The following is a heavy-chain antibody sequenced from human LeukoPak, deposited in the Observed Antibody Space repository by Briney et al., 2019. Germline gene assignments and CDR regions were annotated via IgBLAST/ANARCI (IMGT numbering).Heavy chain of an antibody. CDR1: GGSISSGGYS. CDR3: ARAYNWNYGWFDP. Sequence: SETLSLTCAVSGGSISSGGYSWSWIRQPPGKGLEWIGYIYHSGSTYYNPSLKSRVIISVDRSKNQFSLKLSSVTAADTAVYYCARAYNWNYGWFDPWGQGTLVTVSS. D-gene: IGHD1-7*01. CDR2: IYHSGST. V-gene: IGHV4-30-2*01. J-gene: IGHJ5*02.